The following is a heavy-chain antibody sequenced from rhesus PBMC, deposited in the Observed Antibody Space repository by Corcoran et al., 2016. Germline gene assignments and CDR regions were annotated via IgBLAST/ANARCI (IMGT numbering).Heavy chain of an antibody. J-gene: IGHJ5-2*02. D-gene: IGHD3-40*01. Sequence: QVQLVQSAAEVTKPGASVQVSCKAAGFTFGSSAISWVRQPPGQGREWRGVIIPLVGRTNNAEKVQGRVTITADTATSTAYMELSSLRSEDTAVYYCGGQAITSPLDVWGRGVLVTVSS. CDR1: GFTFGSSA. CDR2: IIPLVGRT. V-gene: IGHV1-198*02. CDR3: GGQAITSPLDV.